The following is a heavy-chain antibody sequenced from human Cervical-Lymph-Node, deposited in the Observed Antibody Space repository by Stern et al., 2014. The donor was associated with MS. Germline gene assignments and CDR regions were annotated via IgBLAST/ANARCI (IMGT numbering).Heavy chain of an antibody. CDR1: GYTFTNYY. D-gene: IGHD3-9*01. J-gene: IGHJ4*02. V-gene: IGHV1-46*01. CDR3: VRLRGYNVLTGYLDY. Sequence: QDQLVQSGAEVKKPGASVKISCKASGYTFTNYYMHWVRQAPGQGLEWMGIINPSGDSTSYAQKFEGRVTMTRDTSTSTVNMELSSLTSGDTAVYYCVRLRGYNVLTGYLDYWGQGTLVTVSS. CDR2: INPSGDST.